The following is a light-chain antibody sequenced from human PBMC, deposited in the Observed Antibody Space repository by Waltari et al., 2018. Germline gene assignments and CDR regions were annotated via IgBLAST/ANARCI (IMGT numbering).Light chain of an antibody. Sequence: QSALTQPASVSGSPGQSISISCTGTSSDVGYYNYVSWYQQHPVQAPNLMIYDVPKRPSGVSNRVSGSKSGNTASLTISGLQAEDEADYYCISYTTRRLWVFGGGTQLTVL. CDR1: SSDVGYYNY. CDR3: ISYTTRRLWV. V-gene: IGLV2-14*03. CDR2: DVP. J-gene: IGLJ3*02.